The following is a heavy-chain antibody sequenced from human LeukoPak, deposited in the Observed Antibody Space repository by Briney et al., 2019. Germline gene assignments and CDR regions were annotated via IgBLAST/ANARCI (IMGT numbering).Heavy chain of an antibody. CDR3: ARGPSRYYYGMDV. CDR2: IYYSGST. V-gene: IGHV4-59*01. CDR1: GGSISSYY. J-gene: IGHJ6*02. Sequence: SETLSLTCTVSGGSISSYYWCWIRQPPGKGLEWIGYIYYSGSTNYNPSLKSRVTISVDTSKNQFSLKLSSVTAADTAVYYCARGPSRYYYGMDVWGQGTTVTVSS.